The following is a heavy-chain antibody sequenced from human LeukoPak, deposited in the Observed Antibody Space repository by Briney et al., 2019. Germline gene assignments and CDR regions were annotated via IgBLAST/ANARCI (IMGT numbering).Heavy chain of an antibody. Sequence: GASVKVSCKVSGCTLTELSMHWVRQAPGKGPEWMGGFDPEDGETIYAQKFQGRVTMTEDTSTDTAYMELSSLRSEDTAVYYCATIAAAGGYYYYGMDVWGQGTTVTVSS. V-gene: IGHV1-24*01. J-gene: IGHJ6*02. CDR3: ATIAAAGGYYYYGMDV. CDR1: GCTLTELS. D-gene: IGHD6-13*01. CDR2: FDPEDGET.